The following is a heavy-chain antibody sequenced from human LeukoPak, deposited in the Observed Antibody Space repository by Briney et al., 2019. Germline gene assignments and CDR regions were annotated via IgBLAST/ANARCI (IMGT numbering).Heavy chain of an antibody. Sequence: GSSVKVSCKASGGTSSSYAISWVRQAPGQGLEWMGGIIPIFGTANYAQKFQGRVTITTDESTSTAYMELSSLRSEDTAVHYCARHLDEWELTPPLDWGQGTLVTVSS. J-gene: IGHJ4*02. D-gene: IGHD1-26*01. CDR1: GGTSSSYA. CDR3: ARHLDEWELTPPLD. V-gene: IGHV1-69*05. CDR2: IIPIFGTA.